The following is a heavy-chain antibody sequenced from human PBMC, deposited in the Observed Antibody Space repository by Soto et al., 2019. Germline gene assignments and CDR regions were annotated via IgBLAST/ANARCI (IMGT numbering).Heavy chain of an antibody. CDR3: AREGYCSGGSCPRYYMDV. V-gene: IGHV1-18*01. Sequence: ASVKVSCKASGYTFTSYGIIWVRQATGQGLEWMGWISAYNGNTNYAQKLQGRVTMTTDTSTSTAYMELRSLRSDDTAVYYCAREGYCSGGSCPRYYMDVWGKGTTVTVSS. D-gene: IGHD2-15*01. J-gene: IGHJ6*03. CDR2: ISAYNGNT. CDR1: GYTFTSYG.